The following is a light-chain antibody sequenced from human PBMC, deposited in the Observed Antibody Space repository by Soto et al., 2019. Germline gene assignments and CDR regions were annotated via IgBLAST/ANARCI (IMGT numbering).Light chain of an antibody. CDR1: QSISSY. J-gene: IGKJ1*01. Sequence: DTQMTQSPSSLSASVGDRVTITCRASQSISSYLNWYQQKPGIAPKLLIYAASSLHSGVPSRFSGSGSGTDFTLTISSLQPEDFATYYCQQSYSTPRTFGQGTKVDIK. V-gene: IGKV1-39*01. CDR3: QQSYSTPRT. CDR2: AAS.